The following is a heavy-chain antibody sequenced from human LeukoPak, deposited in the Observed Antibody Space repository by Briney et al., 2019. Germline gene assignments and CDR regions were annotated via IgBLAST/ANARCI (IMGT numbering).Heavy chain of an antibody. CDR3: ARVTPGYGDYYFDY. V-gene: IGHV1-69*02. D-gene: IGHD4-17*01. CDR1: GRTFSSYT. Sequence: ASVKVSCKAPGRTFSSYTISWVRQAPGQGPEWMGRIIPILGIANYAQKFQGRVTITAHKSTSTAYMELSSLRSEDTAVYYCARVTPGYGDYYFDYWGQGTLVTVSS. J-gene: IGHJ4*02. CDR2: IIPILGIA.